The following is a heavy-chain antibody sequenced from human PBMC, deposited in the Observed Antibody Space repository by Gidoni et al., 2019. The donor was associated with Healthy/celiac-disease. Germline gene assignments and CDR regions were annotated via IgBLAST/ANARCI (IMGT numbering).Heavy chain of an antibody. D-gene: IGHD3-16*01. V-gene: IGHV4-59*01. CDR1: GGSISSYD. CDR3: ARDLIGLGGVWFDY. CDR2: IYYSGST. J-gene: IGHJ4*02. Sequence: QVQLQESGLGLVKPSETLSLTCTVAGGSISSYDWSWIRQPPGKGLECIGYIYYSGSTNYNPSLKSRVTISVDTSKNQFSLKLSSVTAADTAVYYCARDLIGLGGVWFDYWGQGTLVTVSS.